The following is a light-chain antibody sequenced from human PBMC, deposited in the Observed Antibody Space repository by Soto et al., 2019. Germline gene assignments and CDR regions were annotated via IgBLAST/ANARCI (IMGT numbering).Light chain of an antibody. CDR3: HQRTNWLFT. CDR1: QSVSSY. V-gene: IGKV3-11*01. Sequence: EMVLTQSPATLSLSPGERATLSCRTSQSVSSYLAWYQQKPGQAPRLLIYGVSNRATGIPARFSGSGSGTDFTLTISSLEPEDFAVYYCHQRTNWLFTFGPGTKVDIK. CDR2: GVS. J-gene: IGKJ3*01.